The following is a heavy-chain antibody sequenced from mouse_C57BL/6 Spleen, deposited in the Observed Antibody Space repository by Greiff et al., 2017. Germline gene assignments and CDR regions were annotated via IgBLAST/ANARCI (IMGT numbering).Heavy chain of an antibody. CDR2: IRNKANNHAT. CDR1: GFTFSDAW. J-gene: IGHJ1*03. V-gene: IGHV6-6*01. D-gene: IGHD2-5*01. Sequence: EVKVEESGGGLVQPGGSMKLSCAASGFTFSDAWMDWVRQSPEKGLAWVAEIRNKANNHATYYAESVKGRFTISRDDSKSSVYLQMNSLRAEDTGIYYCTGSYSNEDWYFDVWGTGTTVTVSS. CDR3: TGSYSNEDWYFDV.